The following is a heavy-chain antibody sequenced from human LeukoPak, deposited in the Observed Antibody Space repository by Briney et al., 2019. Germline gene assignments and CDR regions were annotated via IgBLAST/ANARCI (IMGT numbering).Heavy chain of an antibody. V-gene: IGHV4-59*01. D-gene: IGHD5-12*01. CDR1: GGSISSYY. CDR2: IYYSGST. CDR3: ARVLSGYDSYYYYYYGMDV. J-gene: IGHJ6*02. Sequence: SETLSLTCTVSGGSISSYYWSWIRQPQGKGLEWIGYIYYSGSTNYNPSLKSRVTISVDTSKNQFSLKLSSVTAADTAVYYCARVLSGYDSYYYYYYGMDVWGQGTTVTVSS.